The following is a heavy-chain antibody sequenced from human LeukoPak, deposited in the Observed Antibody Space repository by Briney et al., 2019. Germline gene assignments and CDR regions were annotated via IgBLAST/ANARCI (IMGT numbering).Heavy chain of an antibody. CDR1: GDSISSGGDY. D-gene: IGHD1-1*01. CDR3: ARGLNAQDDLDAFDI. Sequence: SQTLSLTCTVSGDSISSGGDYWNWLRQRPGTGLEWIGYIYSSGPTYHNPSLKSRVSMSVDPSKNQFSLNLGSVTAADTAVYYCARGLNAQDDLDAFDIWGQGTVVTVSS. J-gene: IGHJ3*02. V-gene: IGHV4-31*03. CDR2: IYSSGPT.